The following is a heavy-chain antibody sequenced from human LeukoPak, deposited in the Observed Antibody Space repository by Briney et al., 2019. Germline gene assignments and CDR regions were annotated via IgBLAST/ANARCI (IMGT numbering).Heavy chain of an antibody. CDR2: IYPSGST. CDR1: GGSFTSSSYY. D-gene: IGHD3-10*01. Sequence: SETLSLTCTVSGGSFTSSSYYWGWIRQPPGKGLEWIGFIYPSGSTNYNPSLKSRVTMSVDTSKNQFSLKLSSVTAADTAVYYCARDLDGYYGSGSFGRWGQGTLVTVSS. CDR3: ARDLDGYYGSGSFGR. V-gene: IGHV4-39*07. J-gene: IGHJ4*02.